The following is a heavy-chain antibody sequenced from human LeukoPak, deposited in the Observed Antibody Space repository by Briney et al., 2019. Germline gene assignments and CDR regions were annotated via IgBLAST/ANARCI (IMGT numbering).Heavy chain of an antibody. CDR1: GFTFDDYA. D-gene: IGHD3-10*01. J-gene: IGHJ4*02. CDR2: ISWNSGFI. Sequence: GGSLRLSCAASGFTFDDYAMHWVRQAPGKGLEWVSGISWNSGFIGYADSVKGRFTISRDNAKNSLYLQMNSLRAEDTAVYYCVGDDYWGQGTLVTVSS. CDR3: VGDDY. V-gene: IGHV3-9*01.